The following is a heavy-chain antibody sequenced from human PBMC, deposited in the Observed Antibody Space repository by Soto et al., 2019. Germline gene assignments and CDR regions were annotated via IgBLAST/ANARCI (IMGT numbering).Heavy chain of an antibody. CDR2: IYYSGST. Sequence: QVQLQESGPGLVKPSQTLSLTCTVSGGSISSGDYYWSWIRQPPGKGLEWIGYIYYSGSTYYNPSLKRRVTLSVATSKNQFSLKLSSVTAADTAVYYCASGEYGDYARYYGMDVWGQGTTVTVSS. J-gene: IGHJ6*02. CDR1: GGSISSGDYY. D-gene: IGHD4-17*01. CDR3: ASGEYGDYARYYGMDV. V-gene: IGHV4-30-4*01.